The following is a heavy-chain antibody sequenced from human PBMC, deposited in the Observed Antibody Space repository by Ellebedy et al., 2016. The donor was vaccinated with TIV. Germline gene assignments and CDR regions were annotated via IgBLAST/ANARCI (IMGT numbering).Heavy chain of an antibody. CDR3: ARDTRFIDHQYNWFDP. D-gene: IGHD1-14*01. V-gene: IGHV3-11*01. J-gene: IGHJ5*02. CDR1: GFIFSDFY. Sequence: GESLKISCAASGFIFSDFYMTWIRQAPGKGLDCVSYISGDGSTTYYADSVKGRFTISRDNAKNSLYLQMNSLRAEDMAIYFCARDTRFIDHQYNWFDPWGQGTLVTVSS. CDR2: ISGDGSTT.